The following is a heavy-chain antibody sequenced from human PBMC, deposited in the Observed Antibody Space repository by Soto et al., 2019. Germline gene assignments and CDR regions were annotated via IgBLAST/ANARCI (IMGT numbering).Heavy chain of an antibody. CDR3: ARDLEDYYDSSFSPVPGY. CDR1: GFTFDDYG. D-gene: IGHD3-22*01. J-gene: IGHJ4*02. CDR2: INWNGGST. V-gene: IGHV3-20*04. Sequence: GGSLSLSCAASGFTFDDYGMSWVRQAPGKGLECVSGINWNGGSTGYADSVKGRFTISRDNAKNSLYLQMNSLRAEDTALYYCARDLEDYYDSSFSPVPGYWGQGTLVTVSS.